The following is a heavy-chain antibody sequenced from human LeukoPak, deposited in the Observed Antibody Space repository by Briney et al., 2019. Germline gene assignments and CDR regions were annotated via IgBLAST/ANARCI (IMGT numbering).Heavy chain of an antibody. CDR2: IYNGVNT. CDR1: GASISSFH. Sequence: SETLSLTCTVSGASISSFHWSWIRQPPGKGVEWIAHIYNGVNTNYNPSLKSRVTISVDTSKNQFSLRLNSVTAADTAVYYCARSRAFNSGAFDPWGQGSLVTVSS. CDR3: ARSRAFNSGAFDP. V-gene: IGHV4-59*01. D-gene: IGHD1-26*01. J-gene: IGHJ5*02.